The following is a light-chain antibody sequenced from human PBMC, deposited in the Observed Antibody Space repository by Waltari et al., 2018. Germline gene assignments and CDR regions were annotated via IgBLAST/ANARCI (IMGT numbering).Light chain of an antibody. Sequence: GQRVTISCSGSSSNIGSKTVNWYQQLPGTAPKLLIYSNNQRPSGVPDRFSGSKSGTSASLAIGGLRSEDEADYYCTAWDDSLNGVVFGGGTKLTVL. CDR2: SNN. CDR1: SSNIGSKT. V-gene: IGLV1-44*01. CDR3: TAWDDSLNGVV. J-gene: IGLJ2*01.